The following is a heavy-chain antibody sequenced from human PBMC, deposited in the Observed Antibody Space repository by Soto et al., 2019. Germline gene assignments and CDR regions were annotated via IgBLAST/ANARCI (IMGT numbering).Heavy chain of an antibody. J-gene: IGHJ4*02. Sequence: QVQLVQSGAEEKKPGASVKVSCKASGYTFTSYAMHWVRQSPGQRLEWMGWINAGNGNTKYSQKFQGSVTITRDPSASTASMELSSLRSEDTAVYYCARGSGYYYWNDYWSQGTLVTVSS. CDR1: GYTFTSYA. CDR2: INAGNGNT. D-gene: IGHD3-22*01. CDR3: ARGSGYYYWNDY. V-gene: IGHV1-3*05.